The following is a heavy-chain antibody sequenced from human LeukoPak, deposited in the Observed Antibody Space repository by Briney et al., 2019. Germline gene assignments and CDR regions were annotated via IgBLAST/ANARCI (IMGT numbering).Heavy chain of an antibody. CDR3: ARDRDYGDYVDAFDI. CDR1: GGSISSGGYY. J-gene: IGHJ3*02. Sequence: NPSETLSLTCTVSGGSISSGGYYWSWIRQHPGKGLEWIGYIYYSGSTYYNPSLKSRVTISVDTSKNQFSLKLSSVTAADTAVYYCARDRDYGDYVDAFDIWGQGIMVTVSS. CDR2: IYYSGST. V-gene: IGHV4-31*03. D-gene: IGHD4-17*01.